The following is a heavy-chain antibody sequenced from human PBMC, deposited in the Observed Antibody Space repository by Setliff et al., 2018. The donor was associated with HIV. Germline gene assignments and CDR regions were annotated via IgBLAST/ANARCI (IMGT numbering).Heavy chain of an antibody. CDR3: AREIPYSYGGRGHPL. CDR1: GGSISSSSHY. V-gene: IGHV4-39*01. J-gene: IGHJ4*02. Sequence: SETLSLTCTVSGGSISSSSHYWGWIRQSPGKGLEWIGSIYYSGSTYYNSSLKSRVTIFVDTSKNQLSLKLRSVTAADTAVYYCAREIPYSYGGRGHPLWGQGTLVTVSS. D-gene: IGHD3-22*01. CDR2: IYYSGST.